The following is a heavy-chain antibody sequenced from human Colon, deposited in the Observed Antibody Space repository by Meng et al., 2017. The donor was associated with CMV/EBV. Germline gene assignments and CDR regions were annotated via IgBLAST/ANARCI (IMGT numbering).Heavy chain of an antibody. CDR2: IIPILGIA. CDR1: GGTFSSFA. J-gene: IGHJ4*02. CDR3: ARDRAAHY. Sequence: SVKVSCKTIGGTFSSFAITWVRQAPGQGLEWMGRIIPILGIANYAQKFQGRVTITADKSTSTAYMELSSLRSEDTAVYYCARDRAAHYWGQGTLVTVSS. D-gene: IGHD3-10*01. V-gene: IGHV1-69*04.